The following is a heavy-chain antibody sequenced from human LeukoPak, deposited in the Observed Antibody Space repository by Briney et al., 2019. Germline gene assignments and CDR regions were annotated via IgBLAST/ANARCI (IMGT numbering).Heavy chain of an antibody. V-gene: IGHV4-39*01. D-gene: IGHD6-19*01. CDR1: GGSISSSSYY. CDR3: ARHWRWAVAVGGQDWFDP. Sequence: KPSETLSLTCTVSGGSISSSSYYWGWIRQPLGKGLEWIGSIYYSGSTYYNPSLKSRVTISVDTSKNQFSLKLSSVTAADTAVYYCARHWRWAVAVGGQDWFDPWGQGTLVTVSS. J-gene: IGHJ5*02. CDR2: IYYSGST.